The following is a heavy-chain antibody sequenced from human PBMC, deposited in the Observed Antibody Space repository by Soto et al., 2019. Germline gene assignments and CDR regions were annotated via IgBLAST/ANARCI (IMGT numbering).Heavy chain of an antibody. J-gene: IGHJ4*02. CDR1: GGSISSYY. V-gene: IGHV4-59*01. D-gene: IGHD6-13*01. Sequence: ETLSLTCTVSGGSISSYYWSWIRQPPGKGLEWIGYIYYSGSTNYNPSLKSRVTISVDTSKNQFSLKLSSVTAADTAVYYCARAVGYSSSWTPPDYWGQGTLVTVSS. CDR2: IYYSGST. CDR3: ARAVGYSSSWTPPDY.